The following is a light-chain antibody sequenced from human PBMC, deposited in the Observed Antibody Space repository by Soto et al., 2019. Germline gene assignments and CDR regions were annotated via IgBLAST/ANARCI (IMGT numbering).Light chain of an antibody. CDR3: SSYAGGNNLFV. Sequence: QSALTQPPSASGSPGQSVTISCTGTSSDVGGYNYVSWYQQHPGKAPKVMIYEVSKRPSGVPDRFSGSKSGNTASLTVSGLQAEDEADYYCSSYAGGNNLFVFGTGTKVTVL. CDR1: SSDVGGYNY. CDR2: EVS. J-gene: IGLJ1*01. V-gene: IGLV2-8*01.